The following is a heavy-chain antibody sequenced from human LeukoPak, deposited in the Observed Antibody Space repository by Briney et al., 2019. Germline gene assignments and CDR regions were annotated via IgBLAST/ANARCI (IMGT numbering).Heavy chain of an antibody. CDR2: ISAYNGNT. D-gene: IGHD5-24*01. V-gene: IGHV1-18*01. Sequence: ASVKVSCKASGYTFTSYGISWVRQAPGQGLEWMGWISAYNGNTIYAQKLQGRVTMTTDTSTSTAYMELRSLRSDDTAVYYCARENYGYNEFDYWGQGTLVTVSS. CDR1: GYTFTSYG. CDR3: ARENYGYNEFDY. J-gene: IGHJ4*02.